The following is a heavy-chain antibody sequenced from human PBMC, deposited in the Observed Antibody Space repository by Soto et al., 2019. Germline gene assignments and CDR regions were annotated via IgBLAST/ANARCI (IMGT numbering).Heavy chain of an antibody. J-gene: IGHJ4*02. D-gene: IGHD6-19*01. V-gene: IGHV3-72*01. Sequence: EVQLAESGGGLVQPGGSLRLSCVVSGFTLSDHDMDWVRQAPGKGLEWVGRSKRTGESYTKEYAASVKGRFTISRHDSENSLSLQMDSLKTEDTAVYYCLAVLSGRPYWGQGTLVTVSS. CDR1: GFTLSDHD. CDR2: SKRTGESYTK. CDR3: LAVLSGRPY.